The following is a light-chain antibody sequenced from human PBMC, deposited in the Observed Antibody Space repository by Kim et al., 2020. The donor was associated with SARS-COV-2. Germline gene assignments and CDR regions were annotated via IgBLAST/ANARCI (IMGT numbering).Light chain of an antibody. CDR1: SSDIGAYNF. CDR3: FSYASSSTHV. V-gene: IGLV2-14*03. Sequence: QSALTQPASVSGSPGQSTTISCTGTSSDIGAYNFVSWYQQHPGKAPKLMIYDVSDRPSGVSDRFSGSKSGNTASLTISGLQAEDEADYYCFSYASSSTHVFGRGTKLTVL. CDR2: DVS. J-gene: IGLJ2*01.